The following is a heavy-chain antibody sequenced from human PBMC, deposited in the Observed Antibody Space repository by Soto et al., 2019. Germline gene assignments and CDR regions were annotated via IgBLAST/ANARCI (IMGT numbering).Heavy chain of an antibody. D-gene: IGHD3-16*01. Sequence: QVQLVQSGAEVKKPGASVKVSCKASGYTFTSSGISWVRQAPGQVLEWMGWISAYNGNTNYAQKLQGRVTMTTDTATSTAYMELRSLRSDDTAVYYCARVLTFNKQVRGGNYCGMDVWCQGTTVTVSS. CDR2: ISAYNGNT. J-gene: IGHJ6*02. CDR1: GYTFTSSG. V-gene: IGHV1-18*01. CDR3: ARVLTFNKQVRGGNYCGMDV.